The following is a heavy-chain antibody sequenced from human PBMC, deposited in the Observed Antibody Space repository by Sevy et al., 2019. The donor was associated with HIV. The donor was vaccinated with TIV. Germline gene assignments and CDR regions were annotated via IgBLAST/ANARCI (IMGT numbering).Heavy chain of an antibody. J-gene: IGHJ4*02. CDR2: IIPIFGTA. Sequence: SVKVSCKASGGTYSSYAISWVRQAPRQGLEWMGVIIPIFGTANYAQKFQGRVTITADESTSTAYMELTSLKSDDTAVYYCARGGGVGATTTPDSWGQGTLVTVSS. CDR3: ARGGGVGATTTPDS. CDR1: GGTYSSYA. D-gene: IGHD1-26*01. V-gene: IGHV1-69*13.